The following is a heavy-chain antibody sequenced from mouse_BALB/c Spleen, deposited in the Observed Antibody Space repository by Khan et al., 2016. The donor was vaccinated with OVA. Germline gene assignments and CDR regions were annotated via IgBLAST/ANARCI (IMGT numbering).Heavy chain of an antibody. Sequence: EVQLQQSGPELVKPGASVKVSCKASGYTFTRYLMHWVKQKPGQGLEWIGYFNPYNDGTRYNEKFKGKATLTSDKSSSIAYMELNNLTSEDSAVYYCARPGKRYERVFDYWGQGTTLTVSS. CDR2: FNPYNDGT. D-gene: IGHD2-14*01. J-gene: IGHJ2*01. CDR1: GYTFTRYL. V-gene: IGHV1S136*01. CDR3: ARPGKRYERVFDY.